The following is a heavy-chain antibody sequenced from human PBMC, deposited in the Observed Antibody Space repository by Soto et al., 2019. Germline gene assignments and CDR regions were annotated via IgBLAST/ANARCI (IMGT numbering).Heavy chain of an antibody. CDR3: ARVGFDDFWSGPRWFDP. Sequence: SETLSLTCTVSGGSISSYYWSWIRQPPGKGLEWIGYIYYSGSTNYNPSLKSRVTISVDTSKNQFSLKLSSVTAADTAVYYCARVGFDDFWSGPRWFDPWGQGTLVTGSS. V-gene: IGHV4-59*01. CDR1: GGSISSYY. J-gene: IGHJ5*02. D-gene: IGHD3-3*01. CDR2: IYYSGST.